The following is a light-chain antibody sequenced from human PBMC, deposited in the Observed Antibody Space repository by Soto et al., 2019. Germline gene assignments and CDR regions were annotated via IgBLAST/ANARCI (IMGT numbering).Light chain of an antibody. V-gene: IGKV3-15*01. CDR2: GAS. J-gene: IGKJ4*01. CDR1: QSVSSN. CDR3: QQYKNWPLT. Sequence: EIVMTQSPATLSVSPGERATLSCRASQSVSSNLAWYQQKPGQAPRLLISGASTRATGIPARFSGSGSGTKFTLTISSLQSEDFALYYCQQYKNWPLTFGGGTKVEIK.